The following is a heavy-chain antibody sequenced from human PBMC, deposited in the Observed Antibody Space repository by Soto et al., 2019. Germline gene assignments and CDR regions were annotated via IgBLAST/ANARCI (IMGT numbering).Heavy chain of an antibody. Sequence: SETLSLTCDVSGGSINSYYWSGIRQPAGKGLEWIGRISSGGSAIYNPSLKSRATISVDTSKNQFSLRLTSVTAADTAVYFCARDAYPNWFDFWGQGTLVTVPS. CDR1: GGSINSYY. CDR3: ARDAYPNWFDF. D-gene: IGHD2-8*01. CDR2: ISSGGSA. J-gene: IGHJ5*01. V-gene: IGHV4-4*07.